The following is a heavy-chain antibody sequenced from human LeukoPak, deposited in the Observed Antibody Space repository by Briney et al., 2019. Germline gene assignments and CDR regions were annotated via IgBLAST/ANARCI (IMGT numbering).Heavy chain of an antibody. CDR2: INPNSGGT. V-gene: IGHV1-2*02. Sequence: GASVKVSCKASGYTFTGYYMHWVRQAPGQGLEWMGWINPNSGGTNYAQKFQGRVTMTRDTSISTAYMELSRLRSDDTAVYYCARAHLSGPPYFDYWGQGTLVTVSS. CDR3: ARAHLSGPPYFDY. J-gene: IGHJ4*02. D-gene: IGHD3-10*01. CDR1: GYTFTGYY.